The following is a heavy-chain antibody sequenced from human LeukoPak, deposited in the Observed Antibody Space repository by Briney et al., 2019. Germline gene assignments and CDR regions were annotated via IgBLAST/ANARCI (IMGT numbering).Heavy chain of an antibody. D-gene: IGHD1-26*01. V-gene: IGHV5-51*01. Sequence: PGESLKISCKGSGYSFNTNWIGWVRQMPGKGLEWMGLIYPSDSDTRYNPSFQGQVTISADRSISTTSLQWRSLKASDTATYYCARLTPGVGATAEYWGQGTLVTVSS. CDR1: GYSFNTNW. CDR2: IYPSDSDT. J-gene: IGHJ4*02. CDR3: ARLTPGVGATAEY.